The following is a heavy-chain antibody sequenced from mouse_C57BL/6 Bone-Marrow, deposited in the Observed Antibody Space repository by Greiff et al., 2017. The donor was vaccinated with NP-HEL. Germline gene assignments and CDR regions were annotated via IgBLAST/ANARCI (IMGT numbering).Heavy chain of an antibody. J-gene: IGHJ4*01. CDR3: AREGPDYYAMDY. CDR2: INPNNGGT. CDR1: GYTFTDYY. Sequence: EVQLQQSGPELVKPGASVKISCKASGYTFTDYYMNWVKQSHGKSLEWIGDINPNNGGTSYNQKFKGKATLTVDKSSSTAYMELRSLTSEDSAVYYGAREGPDYYAMDYWGQGTSVTVSS. V-gene: IGHV1-26*01.